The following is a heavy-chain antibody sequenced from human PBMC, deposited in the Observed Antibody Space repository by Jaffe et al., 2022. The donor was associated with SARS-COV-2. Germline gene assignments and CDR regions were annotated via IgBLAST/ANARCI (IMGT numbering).Heavy chain of an antibody. Sequence: EVQLVESGGGLVKPGGSLRLSCAASGFTFSSYSMNWVRQAPGKGLEWVSSISSSSSYIYYADSVKGRFTISRDNAKNSLYLQMNSLRAEDTAVYYCARDSSSGWYRSDYYYGMDVWGQGTTVTVSS. CDR2: ISSSSSYI. V-gene: IGHV3-21*01. CDR3: ARDSSSGWYRSDYYYGMDV. CDR1: GFTFSSYS. D-gene: IGHD6-19*01. J-gene: IGHJ6*02.